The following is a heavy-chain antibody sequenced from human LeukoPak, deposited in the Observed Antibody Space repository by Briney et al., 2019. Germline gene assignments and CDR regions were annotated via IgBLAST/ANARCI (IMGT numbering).Heavy chain of an antibody. CDR1: GFTFSSYS. Sequence: GGSLRLSCAASGFTFSSYSMNWVRRAPGEGLGWGSYICGSGTTIYYADSVKGRFTISRDNAKNSLYLQMNSLRDEDTAVYYCARVWGLAVAGGEIEYWGQGTLVTVSS. CDR3: ARVWGLAVAGGEIEY. V-gene: IGHV3-48*02. CDR2: ICGSGTTI. J-gene: IGHJ4*02. D-gene: IGHD6-13*01.